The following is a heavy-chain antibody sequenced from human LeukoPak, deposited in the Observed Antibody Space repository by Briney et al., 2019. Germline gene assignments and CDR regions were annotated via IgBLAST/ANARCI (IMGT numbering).Heavy chain of an antibody. Sequence: SETLSLTCTVSGDSISSSSSYWSWIRQPPGKGLEWIGEINHSGSTNYNPSLKSRVTISVDTSKNQFSLKLSSVTAADTAVYYCARERLGMYYFDYWGQGTLVTVSP. D-gene: IGHD7-27*01. J-gene: IGHJ4*02. CDR3: ARERLGMYYFDY. CDR2: INHSGST. V-gene: IGHV4-39*07. CDR1: GDSISSSSSY.